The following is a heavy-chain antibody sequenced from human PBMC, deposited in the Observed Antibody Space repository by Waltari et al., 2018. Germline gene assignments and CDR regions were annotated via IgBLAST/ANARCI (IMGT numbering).Heavy chain of an antibody. V-gene: IGHV3-23*01. Sequence: EVQLLESGGGWVRLGGSLSLTCSAAGLTFSSYTLTRVRHAPGKWLEWVLAISGSGGITYYADSVKGRFTISRDNSKNTLYLQMNSLRAEDTAVYYCAKEDRDLYYFDYWGQGTLVTVSS. J-gene: IGHJ4*02. CDR2: ISGSGGIT. CDR1: GLTFSSYT. CDR3: AKEDRDLYYFDY.